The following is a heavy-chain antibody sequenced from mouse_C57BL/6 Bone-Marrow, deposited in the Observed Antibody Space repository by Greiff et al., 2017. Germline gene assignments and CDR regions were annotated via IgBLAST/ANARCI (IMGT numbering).Heavy chain of an antibody. D-gene: IGHD2-3*01. J-gene: IGHJ2*01. V-gene: IGHV5-16*01. CDR3: ARVSMMVTSYYFDY. CDR2: IKYDGSST. Sequence: DVKLVESEGGLVQPGSSMKLSCTASGFTFSDYYMAWVRQVPEKGLEWVANIKYDGSSTYYLDSLKSRFIISRDNANNILYLQMSSLTSEDTATYYCARVSMMVTSYYFDYWGQGTTLTVSS. CDR1: GFTFSDYY.